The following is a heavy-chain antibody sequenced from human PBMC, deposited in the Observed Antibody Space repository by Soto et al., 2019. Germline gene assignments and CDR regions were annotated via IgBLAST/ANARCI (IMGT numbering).Heavy chain of an antibody. CDR1: GFTFSTYG. Sequence: QVPLVESGGGVVRPGRSLRLSCAASGFTFSTYGMHWVRQAPGKGLEWVAVVLYDGSNKYYADSVKGRFTISRDNSKNTLYLQMNSLRAEDTAVYYCARDLIGTVYGMDVWGQGTTVTVSS. D-gene: IGHD3-16*02. CDR2: VLYDGSNK. J-gene: IGHJ6*02. V-gene: IGHV3-33*01. CDR3: ARDLIGTVYGMDV.